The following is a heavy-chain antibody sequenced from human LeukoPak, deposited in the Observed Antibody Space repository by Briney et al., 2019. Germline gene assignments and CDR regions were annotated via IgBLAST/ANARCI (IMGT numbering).Heavy chain of an antibody. CDR3: ARHQSAMVTIWDY. CDR1: GGSISSYY. V-gene: IGHV4-4*07. D-gene: IGHD5-18*01. CDR2: IYTSGST. Sequence: SETLSLTCTVSGGSISSYYWSWIRLPAGKGLEWIGRIYTSGSTNYNPSLKSRVTMSVDTSKNQFSLKLSSVTAADAAVYYCARHQSAMVTIWDYWGQGTLVTVSS. J-gene: IGHJ4*02.